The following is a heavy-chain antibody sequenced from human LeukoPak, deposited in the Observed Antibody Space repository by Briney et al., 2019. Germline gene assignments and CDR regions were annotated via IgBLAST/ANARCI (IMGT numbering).Heavy chain of an antibody. CDR1: GFTFSSYG. CDR3: AKDGGEPLDRFYNWFDP. J-gene: IGHJ5*02. Sequence: PGGSLRLSCAASGFTFSSYGMHWVRQAPGKGLEWVAVVSYDGSNKYYADSVKGRFTISRDNSKNTLYLQMNSLRAEDTAVYYCAKDGGEPLDRFYNWFDPWGQGTLVTVSS. D-gene: IGHD1-26*01. CDR2: VSYDGSNK. V-gene: IGHV3-30*18.